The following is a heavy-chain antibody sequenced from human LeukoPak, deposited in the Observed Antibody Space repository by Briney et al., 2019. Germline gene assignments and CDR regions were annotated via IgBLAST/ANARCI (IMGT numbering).Heavy chain of an antibody. CDR1: GFTFSNYG. Sequence: GGSLRLSCAASGFTFSNYGMHWVRQAPGKGLEWVAFIRHDGINKDHADSVRGRFTISRDNSKNTLYLQMNSLRVEDTAVYYCAKGDSHNIAVAEYAFDIWGQGTMVTVSS. CDR3: AKGDSHNIAVAEYAFDI. CDR2: IRHDGINK. V-gene: IGHV3-30*02. D-gene: IGHD6-19*01. J-gene: IGHJ3*02.